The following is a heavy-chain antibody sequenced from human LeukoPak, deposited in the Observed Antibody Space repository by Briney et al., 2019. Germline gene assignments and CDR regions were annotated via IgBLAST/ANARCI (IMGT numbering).Heavy chain of an antibody. J-gene: IGHJ4*02. CDR1: GYTFTSYG. D-gene: IGHD3-10*01. V-gene: IGHV1-18*01. CDR2: ISAYNGNT. CDR3: ARCHYYGSGNYVRVYSPDY. Sequence: ASVKVSCKASGYTFTSYGISWVRRAPGQGLEWMGWISAYNGNTNYAQKLQGRVTMTTDTSTSTAYMELRSLRSDDTAVYYCARCHYYGSGNYVRVYSPDYWGQGTLVTVSS.